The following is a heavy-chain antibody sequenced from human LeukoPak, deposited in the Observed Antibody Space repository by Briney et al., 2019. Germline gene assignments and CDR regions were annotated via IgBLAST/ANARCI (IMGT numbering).Heavy chain of an antibody. J-gene: IGHJ6*02. CDR3: VRAFGMDV. Sequence: GGSLRLSCAASGFTFSSYWMHWVRQAPGKGLLWVSRIGSDGSTTSYADSVKGRFTISRDNAKNTLYLQMNSLRAEDTAVYYCVRAFGMDVWGQGTTVTVSS. CDR1: GFTFSSYW. V-gene: IGHV3-74*01. CDR2: IGSDGSTT.